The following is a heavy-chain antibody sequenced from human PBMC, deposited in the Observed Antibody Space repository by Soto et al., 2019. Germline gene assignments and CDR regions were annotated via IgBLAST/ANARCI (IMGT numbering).Heavy chain of an antibody. CDR2: IYHSGST. V-gene: IGHV4-38-2*02. CDR1: GYSISSGYY. Sequence: PSETLSLTCAVSGYSISSGYYWGWIRQPPGKGLEWIGSIYHSGSTYYNPSLKSRVTISVDTSKNQFSLKLSSVTAADTAVCYCARDPKVGATNNYFDYWGQGTLVTVSS. CDR3: ARDPKVGATNNYFDY. D-gene: IGHD1-26*01. J-gene: IGHJ4*02.